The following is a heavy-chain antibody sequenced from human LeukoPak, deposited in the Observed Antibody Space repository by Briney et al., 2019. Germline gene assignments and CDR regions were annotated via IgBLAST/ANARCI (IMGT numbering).Heavy chain of an antibody. D-gene: IGHD6-19*01. Sequence: SETLSLTCTVSGGSISSSSNYWGWIRQPPGKGLEWIGSIYYSGSTYYNPSLKSRVTISVDTSKNQFSLKLSSVTAADTAVYYCARLRSIAVAGTVLDYWGQGTLVTVSS. CDR2: IYYSGST. V-gene: IGHV4-39*01. CDR1: GGSISSSSNY. J-gene: IGHJ4*02. CDR3: ARLRSIAVAGTVLDY.